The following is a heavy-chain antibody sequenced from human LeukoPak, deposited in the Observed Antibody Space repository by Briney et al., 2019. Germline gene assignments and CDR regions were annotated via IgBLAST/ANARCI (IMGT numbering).Heavy chain of an antibody. Sequence: SETLSLTCTVSGGSISSSSYYWGWIRQSPGKGLEWIANIYYSGSTYYNPSLKGRVTISVDTSKNQFSLKLSSVTAADTAVYYCARGRITMVRGVNKTKKYYYYYMDVWGKGTTVTVSS. J-gene: IGHJ6*03. V-gene: IGHV4-39*07. CDR3: ARGRITMVRGVNKTKKYYYYYMDV. D-gene: IGHD3-10*01. CDR1: GGSISSSSYY. CDR2: IYYSGST.